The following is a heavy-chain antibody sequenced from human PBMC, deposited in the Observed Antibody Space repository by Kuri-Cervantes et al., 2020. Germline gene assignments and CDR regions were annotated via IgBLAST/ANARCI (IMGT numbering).Heavy chain of an antibody. CDR3: ARPLKRWLQLGAFDI. J-gene: IGHJ3*02. Sequence: GSLRLSCTVSGGSVSSGSYYWSWIRQPPGKGLEWIGYIYYSGSTNYNPSLKSRVTISVDTSKNQFSLKLSSVTAADTAVYYCARPLKRWLQLGAFDIWGQGTMVTVSS. D-gene: IGHD5-24*01. V-gene: IGHV4-61*01. CDR2: IYYSGST. CDR1: GGSVSSGSYY.